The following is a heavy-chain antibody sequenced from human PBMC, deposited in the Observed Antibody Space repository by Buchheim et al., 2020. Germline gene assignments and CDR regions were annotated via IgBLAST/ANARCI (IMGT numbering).Heavy chain of an antibody. CDR1: GFTFSSYS. J-gene: IGHJ4*02. Sequence: EVQLVESGGGLVKPGGSLRLSCAASGFTFSSYSMNWVRQAPGKGLEWVSSISSSSYIYYADSVKGRFTISRDNAKNSLYLQMNSLRAEDTAVYYCARDAGLYYDFWSGYVYWGQGTL. CDR2: ISSSSYI. D-gene: IGHD3-3*01. CDR3: ARDAGLYYDFWSGYVY. V-gene: IGHV3-21*01.